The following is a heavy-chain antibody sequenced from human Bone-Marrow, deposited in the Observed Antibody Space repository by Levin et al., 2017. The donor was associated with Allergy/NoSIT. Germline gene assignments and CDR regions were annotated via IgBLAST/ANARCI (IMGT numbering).Heavy chain of an antibody. CDR1: GFNFRSYA. D-gene: IGHD1-14*01. J-gene: IGHJ4*02. CDR2: ISHNGANT. CDR3: AKVKTNPPTAVFDS. Sequence: GGSLRLSCAAAGFNFRSYAMSWVRQAPGKGLEWVSAISHNGANTFYADSVKGRFAISRDISRNTLFLQMDNLRAEDTALYYCAKVKTNPPTAVFDSWGQGTLVTVSS. V-gene: IGHV3-23*01.